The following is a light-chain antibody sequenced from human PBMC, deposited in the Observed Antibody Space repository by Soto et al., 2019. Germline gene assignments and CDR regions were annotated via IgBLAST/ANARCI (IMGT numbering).Light chain of an antibody. J-gene: IGLJ3*02. CDR3: SSYTSSSTFWV. Sequence: QSALTQPASVSGSPGQASTISCTGTSSDVGGYNYVSWHQQHPGKAPKLMICEVSNRPSGVSNRFSGSKCGNTASLTISGRQAEDEADYYCSSYTSSSTFWVFGGGTKLTVL. CDR1: SSDVGGYNY. CDR2: EVS. V-gene: IGLV2-14*01.